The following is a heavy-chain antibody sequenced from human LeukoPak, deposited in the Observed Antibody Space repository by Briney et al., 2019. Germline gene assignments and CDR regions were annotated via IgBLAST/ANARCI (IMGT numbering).Heavy chain of an antibody. CDR2: ISYDGNNK. CDR3: ARVSEWELSY. D-gene: IGHD1-26*01. V-gene: IGHV3-30*03. J-gene: IGHJ4*02. CDR1: GFTFSIYG. Sequence: PGGSLRLSCAASGFTFSIYGMHWVRQAPGKGLEWVAVISYDGNNKYFADSVKGRFTISRDNSKNTLYLQMNSLRVEDTAVYSCARVSEWELSYWGQGTLVTVSS.